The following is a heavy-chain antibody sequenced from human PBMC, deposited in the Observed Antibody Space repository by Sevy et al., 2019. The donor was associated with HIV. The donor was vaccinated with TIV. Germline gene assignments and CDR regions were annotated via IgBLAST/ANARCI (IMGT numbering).Heavy chain of an antibody. D-gene: IGHD2-15*01. CDR2: ISSSSIYI. Sequence: GGSLRLSCAASGFTFSSYSMNWVRQAPGKGLEWVSSISSSSIYIYYADSVKGRFTISRDNAKNSLYLQMNSLRAEDTAVYYCARDPGFYCSGGSCYPRHYFDYWGQGTLVTVSS. J-gene: IGHJ4*02. V-gene: IGHV3-21*01. CDR3: ARDPGFYCSGGSCYPRHYFDY. CDR1: GFTFSSYS.